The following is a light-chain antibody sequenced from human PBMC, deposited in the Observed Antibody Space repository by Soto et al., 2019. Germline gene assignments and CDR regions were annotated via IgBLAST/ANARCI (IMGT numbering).Light chain of an antibody. CDR1: QSVSSSY. V-gene: IGKV3-20*01. J-gene: IGKJ1*01. CDR3: QQYGSSRT. CDR2: GAS. Sequence: EIVLTQSPGTLSLSPGERATLSCRASQSVSSSYLAWYQQKPGQAPRLLIYGASSRATGIPDRFSGSGSGTDFTLIISRLEPEEFAVYYCQQYGSSRTFGQGTKVEIK.